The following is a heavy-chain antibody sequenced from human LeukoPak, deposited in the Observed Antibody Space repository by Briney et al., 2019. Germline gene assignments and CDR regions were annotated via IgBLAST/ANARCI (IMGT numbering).Heavy chain of an antibody. J-gene: IGHJ3*02. V-gene: IGHV4-59*01. CDR2: IYYSGST. CDR3: ARASPVQGKDGYNFGAFDI. CDR1: GGSISSYY. Sequence: PSETLSLTCTVSGGSISSYYWSWIRQPPGKGLEWIGYIYYSGSTNYNPSLKSRVTISVDTSKNQFSLKLSSVTAADTAVYYCARASPVQGKDGYNFGAFDIWGQGTMVTVSS. D-gene: IGHD5-24*01.